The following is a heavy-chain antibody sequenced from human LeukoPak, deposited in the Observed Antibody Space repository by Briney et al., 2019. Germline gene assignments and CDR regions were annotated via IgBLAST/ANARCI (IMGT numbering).Heavy chain of an antibody. CDR3: ARDRYLSSTTSHFDY. CDR1: GFTFSSYG. Sequence: GGSLRLSCAASGFTFSSYGMHWVRQAPGKGLEWVAVISYDGSNKYYADSVKGRFTISRDNSKNTLYLQMNSLRAEDTAVYYCARDRYLSSTTSHFDYWGQGTLVTVSS. CDR2: ISYDGSNK. J-gene: IGHJ4*02. V-gene: IGHV3-30*03. D-gene: IGHD6-13*01.